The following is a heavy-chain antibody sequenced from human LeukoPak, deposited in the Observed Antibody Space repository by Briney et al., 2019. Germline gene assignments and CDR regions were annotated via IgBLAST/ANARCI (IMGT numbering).Heavy chain of an antibody. D-gene: IGHD5/OR15-5a*01. Sequence: SETLSLTCTVSGRSISSSSYYWGWIRQPPGEGPEWLGTIFYTGTTYDNPSFKSRVTMSVDTSKNQLSLKLNSVTAADTAVYYCARHGLHQAFDYWGQGTLVTVSS. CDR1: GRSISSSSYY. CDR3: ARHGLHQAFDY. V-gene: IGHV4-39*01. CDR2: IFYTGTT. J-gene: IGHJ4*02.